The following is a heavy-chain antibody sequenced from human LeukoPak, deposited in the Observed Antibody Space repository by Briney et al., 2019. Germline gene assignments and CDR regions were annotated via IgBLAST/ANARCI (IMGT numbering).Heavy chain of an antibody. D-gene: IGHD6-19*01. CDR3: AKSGRYGDYFDY. CDR1: GFTFSRYA. Sequence: PGGSLRLSCAASGFTFSRYAMHWVRQAPGKGLEWVAAISSGGGSTYYADSVKGRCTMSRDNSKNSLYLQMNSLRVEDTAVYYCAKSGRYGDYFDYWGQGTLVTVSS. CDR2: ISSGGGST. J-gene: IGHJ4*02. V-gene: IGHV3-23*01.